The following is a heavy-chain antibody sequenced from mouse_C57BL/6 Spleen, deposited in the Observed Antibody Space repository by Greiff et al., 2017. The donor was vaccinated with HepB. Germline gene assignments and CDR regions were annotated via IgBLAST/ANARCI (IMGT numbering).Heavy chain of an antibody. CDR3: ARDSSGYVDYYAMDY. CDR2: INPSNGGT. Sequence: QVQLQQPGTELVKPGASVKLSCKASGYTFTSYWMHWVKQRPGQGLEWIGNINPSNGGTNYNEKFKSKATLTVDKSSSTAYMQLSSLTSEDSAVYYCARDSSGYVDYYAMDYWGQGTSVTVSS. D-gene: IGHD3-2*02. CDR1: GYTFTSYW. J-gene: IGHJ4*01. V-gene: IGHV1-53*01.